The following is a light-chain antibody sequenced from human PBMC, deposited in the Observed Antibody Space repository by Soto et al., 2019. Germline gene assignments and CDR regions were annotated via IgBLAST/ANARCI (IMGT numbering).Light chain of an antibody. J-gene: IGKJ5*01. V-gene: IGKV3-11*01. CDR2: DAS. CDR3: QQRSNWPPSIT. Sequence: EIVLTQSPATLSLSPGERATLSCRASQSVSSYLAWYQQQPGQAPRLLIYDASNRATGIPARFSGSGSGTDFTLTISSLVPEDFAVYYCQQRSNWPPSITSGQGTRREIK. CDR1: QSVSSY.